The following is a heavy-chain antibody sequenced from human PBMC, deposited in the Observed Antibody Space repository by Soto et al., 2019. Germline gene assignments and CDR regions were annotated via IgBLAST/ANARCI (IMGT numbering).Heavy chain of an antibody. CDR1: GFTFSSNA. CDR3: ARDVESGSSQYYYYFYGMDV. J-gene: IGHJ6*02. CDR2: LSYDGSNK. D-gene: IGHD1-26*01. V-gene: IGHV3-30-3*01. Sequence: GGSLRLSCAASGFTFSSNAMHWARQAPGKGLEWVAVLSYDGSNKYYADSVKGRFTISRDNSKNTLYLQMDSLRTEDTALYYCARDVESGSSQYYYYFYGMDVWGQGTTVTV.